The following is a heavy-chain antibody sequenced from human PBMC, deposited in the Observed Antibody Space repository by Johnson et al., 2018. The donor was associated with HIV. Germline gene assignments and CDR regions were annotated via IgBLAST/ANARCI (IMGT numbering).Heavy chain of an antibody. CDR3: AKFPSPWLLGNDAFDT. D-gene: IGHD3-22*01. CDR1: GFTFSSYA. V-gene: IGHV3-23*04. CDR2: ISGSGGST. Sequence: VQLVESGGGLVQPGGSLRLSCAASGFTFSSYAMSWVRQAPGKGLEWVSAISGSGGSTYYADSVKGRFAISRDNSKNTLYLQMNSLRAEYTAVYYCAKFPSPWLLGNDAFDTWGQGTMVTVSS. J-gene: IGHJ3*02.